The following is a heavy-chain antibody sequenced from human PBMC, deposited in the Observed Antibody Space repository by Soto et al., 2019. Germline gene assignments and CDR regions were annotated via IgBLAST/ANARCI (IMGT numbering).Heavy chain of an antibody. Sequence: EVQLVESGGGLVQPGGSLRLSCAASGFTFSSYWMHWVRQAPGKGLVWVSRINSDGSSTSYADSVKGRFTISRDDAKNTLYLQMNSLRAEDTAVYYCARDHYGGAAVAGIFDYWGQGTLVTVSS. J-gene: IGHJ4*02. D-gene: IGHD6-19*01. CDR3: ARDHYGGAAVAGIFDY. CDR1: GFTFSSYW. V-gene: IGHV3-74*01. CDR2: INSDGSST.